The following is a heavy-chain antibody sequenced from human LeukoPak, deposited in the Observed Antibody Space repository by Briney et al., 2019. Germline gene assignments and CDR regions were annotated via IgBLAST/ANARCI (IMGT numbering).Heavy chain of an antibody. J-gene: IGHJ4*02. Sequence: ASVKVSCKASGYTFNNHYMYWGRQVPGQGLEWMGVINPSGGSTSYAQKFRGRVTMTRDTSTRTVYMEVNSLRSEDTAVYYCARQGTYSSAIGMGYWGQGTLVTVSS. D-gene: IGHD6-19*01. V-gene: IGHV1-46*02. CDR3: ARQGTYSSAIGMGY. CDR1: GYTFNNHY. CDR2: INPSGGST.